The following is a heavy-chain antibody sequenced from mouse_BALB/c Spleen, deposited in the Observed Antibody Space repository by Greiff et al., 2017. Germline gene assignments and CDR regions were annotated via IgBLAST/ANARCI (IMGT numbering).Heavy chain of an antibody. CDR1: GFTFSSYT. CDR3: ARRDSSGYIDLRYAMDY. D-gene: IGHD3-2*01. Sequence: EVKVVESGGDLVKPGGSLKLSCAASGFTFSSYTMSWVRQTPEKRLEWVATISSGGSYTYYPDSVKGRFTISRDNAKNTLYLQMSSLKSEDTAMYYCARRDSSGYIDLRYAMDYWGQGTSVTVSS. V-gene: IGHV5-6*02. CDR2: ISSGGSYT. J-gene: IGHJ4*01.